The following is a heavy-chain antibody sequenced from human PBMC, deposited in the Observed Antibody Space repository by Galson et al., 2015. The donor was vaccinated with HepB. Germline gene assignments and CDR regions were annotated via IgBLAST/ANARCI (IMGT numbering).Heavy chain of an antibody. CDR3: ARESYYGSGSPRMDV. CDR2: CRSSSGTR. J-gene: IGHJ6*02. D-gene: IGHD3-10*01. V-gene: IGHV3-48*02. CDR1: GFTFSSYS. Sequence: SLRLSCAASGFTFSSYSMHWVAQAPGKGLEWVSDCRSSSGTRYYADSVKGRFNISRDNAENALFVQMNSLRDEDTAVYYCARESYYGSGSPRMDVWGQGTTVTVSS.